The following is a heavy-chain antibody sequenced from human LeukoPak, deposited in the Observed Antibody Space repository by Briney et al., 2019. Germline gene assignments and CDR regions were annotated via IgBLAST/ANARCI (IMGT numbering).Heavy chain of an antibody. D-gene: IGHD3-16*01. Sequence: ASVKVPWKASGGTFSSYAISWVRQAPGQGLEWIAGIIPIFGTANYAQKFQGRVTITTDESTSTAYMELSSLRSEDTAVYYCATPGGKYGAGYYYYMDVWGKGTTVTVSS. CDR1: GGTFSSYA. CDR3: ATPGGKYGAGYYYYMDV. V-gene: IGHV1-69*05. CDR2: IIPIFGTA. J-gene: IGHJ6*03.